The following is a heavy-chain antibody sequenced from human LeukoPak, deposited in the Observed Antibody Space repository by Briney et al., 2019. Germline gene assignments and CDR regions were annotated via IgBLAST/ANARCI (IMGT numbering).Heavy chain of an antibody. J-gene: IGHJ4*02. V-gene: IGHV3-23*01. CDR2: ISGSGGST. D-gene: IGHD3-10*01. CDR1: GYIFSSYA. CDR3: AKGFEERYGVPAH. Sequence: GGSLRLSCAAFGYIFSSYAMSWVRQAPGKGLEWVSTISGSGGSTYYADSVKGRFTISRDNSKNTLYLQMNSLRDEDTAVYYCAKGFEERYGVPAHWGQGTLVTVSS.